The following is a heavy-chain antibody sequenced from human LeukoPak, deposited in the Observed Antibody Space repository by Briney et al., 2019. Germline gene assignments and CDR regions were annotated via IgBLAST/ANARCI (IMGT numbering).Heavy chain of an antibody. CDR3: ARSNSSAFDI. D-gene: IGHD4-23*01. V-gene: IGHV3-21*01. CDR2: ISSSSSYI. Sequence: GGSLRLSCAASGFTFSSYSMNWVRQAPGKGLEWVSSISSSSSYIYYADSVKGRFTISRDNAKNSLYLQMSSLRAEDTAVYYCARSNSSAFDIWGQGTTVTVSS. CDR1: GFTFSSYS. J-gene: IGHJ3*02.